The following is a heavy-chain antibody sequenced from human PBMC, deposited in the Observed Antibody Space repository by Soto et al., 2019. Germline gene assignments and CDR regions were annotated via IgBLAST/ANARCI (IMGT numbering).Heavy chain of an antibody. CDR2: IIPIFGTA. CDR3: AVGPLDSVVTPGYYYGMDV. Sequence: QVQLVQSGAEVKKPGSSVKVSCKASGGTFSSYAISWVRQAPGQGLEWMGGIIPIFGTANYAQKFQGRVTITADESTSTAYMELSSLRSEDTAVYYCAVGPLDSVVTPGYYYGMDVWGQGTTVTVSS. V-gene: IGHV1-69*01. CDR1: GGTFSSYA. J-gene: IGHJ6*02. D-gene: IGHD3-22*01.